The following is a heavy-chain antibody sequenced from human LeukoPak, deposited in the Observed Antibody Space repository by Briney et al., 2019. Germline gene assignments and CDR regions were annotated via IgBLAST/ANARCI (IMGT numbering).Heavy chain of an antibody. CDR1: GFTFSSYG. D-gene: IGHD4-17*01. J-gene: IGHJ3*02. CDR3: AKDGGYGDYQNDAFDI. V-gene: IGHV3-30*18. CDR2: ISYDGSNK. Sequence: PGRSLRLSCAASGFTFSSYGMPWVRQAPGKGLEWVAVISYDGSNKYYADSVKGRFTISRDNSKNTLYLQMNSLGAEDTAVYYCAKDGGYGDYQNDAFDIWGQGTMVTVSS.